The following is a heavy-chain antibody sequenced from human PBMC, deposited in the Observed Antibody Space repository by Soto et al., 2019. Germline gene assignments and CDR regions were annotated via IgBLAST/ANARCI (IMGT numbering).Heavy chain of an antibody. J-gene: IGHJ5*02. Sequence: SVKVSCKASGYTFTGYYMHWVRQAPGQGLEWMGWINPNSGGTNYAQKFQGRVTMTRDTSISTAYMELSRLRSDDTAVYYCASSNDYSSSWSRWFDPWGQGTLVTVSS. D-gene: IGHD6-13*01. CDR1: GYTFTGYY. CDR2: INPNSGGT. V-gene: IGHV1-2*02. CDR3: ASSNDYSSSWSRWFDP.